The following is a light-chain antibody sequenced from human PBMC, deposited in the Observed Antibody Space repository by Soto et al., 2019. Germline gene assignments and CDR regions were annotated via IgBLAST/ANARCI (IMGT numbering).Light chain of an antibody. CDR3: QQRSNWIFT. Sequence: EIVLTQSPATLSLSPGERATLSCRASQSVSSYLAWYQQKPGQAPRLLIYDASNRATGIPARFSGSGSGTDFTLTISSLEPEDFAVYYCQQRSNWIFTFGPGT. CDR2: DAS. J-gene: IGKJ3*01. V-gene: IGKV3-11*01. CDR1: QSVSSY.